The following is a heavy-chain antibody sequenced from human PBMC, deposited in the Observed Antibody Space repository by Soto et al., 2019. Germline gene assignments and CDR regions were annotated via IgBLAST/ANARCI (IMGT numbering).Heavy chain of an antibody. CDR3: AHSSYYDFWSGYSNWFDP. D-gene: IGHD3-3*01. CDR2: INHSGST. CDR1: GGSFSGYY. J-gene: IGHJ5*02. Sequence: QVQLQQWGAGLLKPSETLSLTCAVYGGSFSGYYWSWIRQPPGKGLEWIGEINHSGSTNYNPSLKSRVTISVDTSKNQFSLKLSSVTAADTAVYYCAHSSYYDFWSGYSNWFDPWGQGTLVTVSS. V-gene: IGHV4-34*01.